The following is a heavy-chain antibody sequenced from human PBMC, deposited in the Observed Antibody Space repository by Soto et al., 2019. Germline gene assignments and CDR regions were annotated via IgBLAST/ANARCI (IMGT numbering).Heavy chain of an antibody. CDR2: IYASGAT. CDR1: GGSISSYY. Sequence: SETLSLTCTVSGGSISSYYWSWIRQPPGGTLEWIGYIYASGATTYNPSLESRVTMSVDMPNNEFSLELTSLTAADTAVYYCARSHSFDGSIYHYYFDFWGQGTLVTVS. J-gene: IGHJ4*02. D-gene: IGHD3-10*01. V-gene: IGHV4-59*01. CDR3: ARSHSFDGSIYHYYFDF.